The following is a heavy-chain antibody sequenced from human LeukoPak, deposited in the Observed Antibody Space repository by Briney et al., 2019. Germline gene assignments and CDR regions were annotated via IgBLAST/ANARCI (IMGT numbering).Heavy chain of an antibody. V-gene: IGHV4-34*01. CDR1: GGSFSGYY. CDR3: ASLKVRGFYYYGMDV. CDR2: INHSGST. Sequence: SETLSLTCAVYGGSFSGYYWSWLRQPPGKGLEWIGEINHSGSTNYNPSLKSRVTISVDTSKNQFSLKLGSVTAADTAVYYCASLKVRGFYYYGMDVWGQGTTVTVSS. D-gene: IGHD3-10*01. J-gene: IGHJ6*02.